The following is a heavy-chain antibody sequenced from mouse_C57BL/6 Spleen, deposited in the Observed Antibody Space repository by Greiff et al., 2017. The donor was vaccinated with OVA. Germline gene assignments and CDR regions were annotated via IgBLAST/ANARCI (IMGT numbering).Heavy chain of an antibody. D-gene: IGHD1-1*01. V-gene: IGHV5-15*01. J-gene: IGHJ3*01. CDR2: ISNLAYSI. Sequence: EVQRVESGGGLVQPGGSLKLSCAASGFTFSDYGMAWVRQAPRQGLEWVAFISNLAYSINYADTVTGRFTISRENAKNTLYLEMSSLRSEDTAMYYCARSGDYYGSSPWFAYWGQGTLVTVSA. CDR3: ARSGDYYGSSPWFAY. CDR1: GFTFSDYG.